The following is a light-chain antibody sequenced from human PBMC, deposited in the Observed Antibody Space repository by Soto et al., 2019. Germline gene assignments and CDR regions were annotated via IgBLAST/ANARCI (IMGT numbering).Light chain of an antibody. CDR3: QKFSAVPT. J-gene: IGKJ4*01. V-gene: IGKV1-27*01. CDR1: QAIYNY. Sequence: DIPMTQSPSSLSASVGDRVTITCRASQAIYNYLAWYQQKPGKVPTLLISAASTLQSGVPSRFSGSGAGTDFTLTISSLQPEDDATYYCQKFSAVPTFGGGTKVEI. CDR2: AAS.